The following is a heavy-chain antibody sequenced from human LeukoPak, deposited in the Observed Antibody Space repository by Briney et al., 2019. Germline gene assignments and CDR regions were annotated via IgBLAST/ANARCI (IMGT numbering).Heavy chain of an antibody. D-gene: IGHD2-21*02. J-gene: IGHJ4*02. CDR1: GFNFANHA. Sequence: RGSLRLSCAASGFNFANHAMSWVRQTPGKGLEWVSVISGGGDITYYADSVTGRFTTSRDNSKDTLFLQMHSLRPGDTAVYYCVREDTPATANYWGQGTLVTISS. CDR2: ISGGGDIT. V-gene: IGHV3-23*01. CDR3: VREDTPATANY.